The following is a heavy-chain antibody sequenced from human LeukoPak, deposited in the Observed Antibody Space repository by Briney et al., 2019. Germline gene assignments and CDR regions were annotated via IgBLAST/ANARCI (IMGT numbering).Heavy chain of an antibody. D-gene: IGHD4-11*01. V-gene: IGHV4-39*01. CDR1: GDSISSSSYY. CDR2: IYYSGIT. J-gene: IGHJ6*03. Sequence: SETLSLTCTVSGDSISSSSYYWPWVRQPPGKGLEWIGSIYYSGITYYNPSLKSRVTISVDTSKNQFSLKLNSVTAADTAIYYCARLRYSKPICYYMDVWGKGTTVTVSS. CDR3: ARLRYSKPICYYMDV.